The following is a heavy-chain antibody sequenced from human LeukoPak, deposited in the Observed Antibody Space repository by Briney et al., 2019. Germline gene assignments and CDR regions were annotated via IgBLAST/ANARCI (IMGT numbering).Heavy chain of an antibody. J-gene: IGHJ3*02. CDR2: INPNSGGT. D-gene: IGHD6-19*01. CDR1: GYTFTDYY. CDR3: ARGYSSGWYEDDAFDI. V-gene: IGHV1-2*02. Sequence: GASVKVSCKASGYTFTDYYMHWVRQAPGQGLEWMGWINPNSGGTNYVQKFQGRVTMTRNTSISTAYMELSSLRSEDTAVYYCARGYSSGWYEDDAFDIWGQGTMVTVSS.